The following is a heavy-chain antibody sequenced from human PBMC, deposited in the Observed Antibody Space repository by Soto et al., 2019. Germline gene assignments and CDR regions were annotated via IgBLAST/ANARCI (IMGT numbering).Heavy chain of an antibody. D-gene: IGHD5-18*01. CDR3: AKNLAAMVWGIPYFGN. CDR1: GFTFSRYY. Sequence: PGESLKISCTVSGFTFSRYYMNWVRQAPGKGLEWVATIKEDGSEKFYVDSVKGRFTISRDNAKNSLFLQMNSLRAEDTAVYYCAKNLAAMVWGIPYFGNWGQGTQVTVSS. J-gene: IGHJ4*02. V-gene: IGHV3-7*03. CDR2: IKEDGSEK.